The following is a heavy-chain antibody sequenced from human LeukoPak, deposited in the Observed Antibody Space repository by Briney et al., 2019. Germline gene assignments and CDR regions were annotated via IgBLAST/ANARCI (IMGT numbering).Heavy chain of an antibody. CDR2: INHSGST. CDR3: AREWLWTAQANWFDP. Sequence: SETLSLTCAVYGGSFSGYYWSWIRQPPGKGLEWIGEINHSGSTNYNPSLKSRVTISVDTSKNQFSLKLSSVTAADTAVYYCAREWLWTAQANWFDPWGQGTLVTVSS. D-gene: IGHD5-18*01. V-gene: IGHV4-34*01. J-gene: IGHJ5*02. CDR1: GGSFSGYY.